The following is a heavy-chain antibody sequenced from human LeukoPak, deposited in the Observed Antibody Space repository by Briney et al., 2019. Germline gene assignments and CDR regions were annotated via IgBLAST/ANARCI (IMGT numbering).Heavy chain of an antibody. V-gene: IGHV3-48*01. CDR3: AKIAETSGSYGQGYDY. CDR2: ISSFSGTI. Sequence: GGSLRLSCVASGITFSTYSMNWVRQAPGKGLEWVSYISSFSGTINYADSVKGRFTISRDNSKNTLYLQMNSLRAEDTAIYYCAKIAETSGSYGQGYDYWGQGTLVTVSS. D-gene: IGHD1-26*01. CDR1: GITFSTYS. J-gene: IGHJ4*02.